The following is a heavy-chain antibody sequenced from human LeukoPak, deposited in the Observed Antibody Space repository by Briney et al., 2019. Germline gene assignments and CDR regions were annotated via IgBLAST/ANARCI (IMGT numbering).Heavy chain of an antibody. CDR1: GFTVSINY. D-gene: IGHD2-2*01. CDR3: ARGETSSYGY. J-gene: IGHJ4*02. Sequence: GGSLRLSCAASGFTVSINYMSWVRQAPGKGPEWVSVIYSGGNTYYADSVKGRFTISRDNSKNTVYLQMNSLRAEDTAVYYCARGETSSYGYWGQGTLVTVSS. V-gene: IGHV3-53*01. CDR2: IYSGGNT.